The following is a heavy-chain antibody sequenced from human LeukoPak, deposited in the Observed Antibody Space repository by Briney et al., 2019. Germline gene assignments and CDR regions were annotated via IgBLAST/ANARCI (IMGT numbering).Heavy chain of an antibody. CDR3: GRDRNYQDSSGRPGY. CDR2: MNPNSGGT. Sequence: ASVKVSCKASGGTFSSYAISWVRQAPGQGLEWMGWMNPNSGGTNYAQKFQGRITMTRDTSINTAYMELSRLRSDDTAVYYCGRDRNYQDSSGRPGYWGQGTLVTVSS. CDR1: GGTFSSYA. D-gene: IGHD3-22*01. J-gene: IGHJ4*02. V-gene: IGHV1-2*02.